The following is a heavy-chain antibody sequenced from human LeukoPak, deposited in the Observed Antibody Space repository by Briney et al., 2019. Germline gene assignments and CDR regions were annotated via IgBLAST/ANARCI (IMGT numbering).Heavy chain of an antibody. V-gene: IGHV4-4*07. D-gene: IGHD3-10*01. CDR3: ARGKHYYGSGSYSPDAFDI. CDR2: IYTSGST. Sequence: SETLSLTCTVSGGFISSYYWSWIRQPAGKGLEWTGRIYTSGSTNYNPSLKSRVTMSVDTSKNQFSLKLSSVTAADTAVYYCARGKHYYGSGSYSPDAFDIWGQGTMVTVSS. CDR1: GGFISSYY. J-gene: IGHJ3*02.